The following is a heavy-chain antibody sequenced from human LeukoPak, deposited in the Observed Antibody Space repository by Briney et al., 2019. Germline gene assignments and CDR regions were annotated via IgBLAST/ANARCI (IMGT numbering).Heavy chain of an antibody. CDR1: GGSISNYF. V-gene: IGHV4-4*07. J-gene: IGHJ4*02. CDR3: AREARVYDGSGYYHDW. D-gene: IGHD3-22*01. CDR2: IFTSGSA. Sequence: SETLSLTCSVSGGSISNYFWTWIRQPAGKGLEWIGRIFTSGSADYNPSLQSRVTISIDTSKNQFPPKVKSLTAADTAVYYCAREARVYDGSGYYHDWWGQGTLVTVTS.